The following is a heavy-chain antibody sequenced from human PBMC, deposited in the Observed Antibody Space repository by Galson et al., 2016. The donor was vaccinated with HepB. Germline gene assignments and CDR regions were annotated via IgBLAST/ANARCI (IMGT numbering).Heavy chain of an antibody. D-gene: IGHD6-25*01. CDR3: ARDRGYWGMDV. CDR1: GFTFGAYT. V-gene: IGHV3-21*03. J-gene: IGHJ6*02. CDR2: VSSDSLSK. Sequence: SLRLSCAASGFTFGAYTMNWVRQSPGKGLEWVSTVSSDSLSKYYADSVGGRFTVSRDNVNNALFLRMNSLRADDTGAYYCARDRGYWGMDVWGQGTTVTISS.